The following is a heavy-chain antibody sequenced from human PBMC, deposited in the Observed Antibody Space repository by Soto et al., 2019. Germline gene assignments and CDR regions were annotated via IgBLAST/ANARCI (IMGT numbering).Heavy chain of an antibody. Sequence: EVQLLESGGGLVQPGGSLRLSCVASGFTFSSYVMSWVRQAPGKSLEWVSSIRVGAGGTLYADSVKGRFTVSRDNSKNTISMQMNSLRAVDAAVYYCAKMASDRDSSDWGRDFDIWCQGTTVTVSS. D-gene: IGHD3-22*01. CDR3: AKMASDRDSSDWGRDFDI. CDR1: GFTFSSYV. V-gene: IGHV3-23*01. CDR2: IRVGAGGT. J-gene: IGHJ3*02.